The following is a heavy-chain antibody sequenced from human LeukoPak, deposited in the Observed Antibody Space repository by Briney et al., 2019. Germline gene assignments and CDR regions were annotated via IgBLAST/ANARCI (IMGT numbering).Heavy chain of an antibody. J-gene: IGHJ4*02. CDR3: ARHRAHWDTYCTDC. D-gene: IGHD1/OR15-1a*01. V-gene: IGHV4-39*01. Sequence: PSKTLSLTCTVSGASMSSVNYYCGWIRQPPGKGLEWIGSIYYSGSTYYNPSLKSRVTISVDTSKNQFSLKLSSVTAADTAVYYCARHRAHWDTYCTDCGGQGTLVTVSS. CDR2: IYYSGST. CDR1: GASMSSVNYY.